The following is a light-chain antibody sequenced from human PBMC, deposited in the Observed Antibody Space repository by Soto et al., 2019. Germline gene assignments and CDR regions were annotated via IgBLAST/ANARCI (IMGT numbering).Light chain of an antibody. CDR1: SSNIGSYT. V-gene: IGLV1-47*02. CDR2: SDD. CDR3: AAWDASLSGHV. J-gene: IGLJ1*01. Sequence: QSVLTQSPSASGTPGQRVTISCYGSSSNIGSYTVYWYQQLPGTAPKLLINSDDQRPSGVPDRFSASKSGTSASLAISGLRSEDEADYYCAAWDASLSGHVFGAGTKLTVL.